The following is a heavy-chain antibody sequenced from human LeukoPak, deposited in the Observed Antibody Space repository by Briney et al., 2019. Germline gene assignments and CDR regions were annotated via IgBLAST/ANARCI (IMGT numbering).Heavy chain of an antibody. CDR1: GYSISSGYY. CDR3: ARDRGYDILTGTSPDFDY. Sequence: PSETLSLTCTVSGYSISSGYYWGWIRQPPGKGLEWIGSIYHSGSTYYNPSLKSRVTISVDTSKNQFSLKLSSVTAADTAVYYCARDRGYDILTGTSPDFDYWGQGTLVTVSS. CDR2: IYHSGST. V-gene: IGHV4-38-2*02. D-gene: IGHD3-9*01. J-gene: IGHJ4*02.